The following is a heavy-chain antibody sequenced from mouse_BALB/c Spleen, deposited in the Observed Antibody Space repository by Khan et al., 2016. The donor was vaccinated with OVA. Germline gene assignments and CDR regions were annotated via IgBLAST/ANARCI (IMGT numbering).Heavy chain of an antibody. J-gene: IGHJ3*01. CDR2: IDPANGDT. CDR3: ATRYGNPFAY. Sequence: VQLKQSRAELLKPGASVKLSCTSSGFTITDTYMHWVKQRPEQGLEWIGRIDPANGDTKYDPKFQGKATITADTSSNTAYLQLNSLTSEDTAVYYCATRYGNPFAYWGQGTLVTVSA. CDR1: GFTITDTY. V-gene: IGHV14-3*02. D-gene: IGHD2-1*01.